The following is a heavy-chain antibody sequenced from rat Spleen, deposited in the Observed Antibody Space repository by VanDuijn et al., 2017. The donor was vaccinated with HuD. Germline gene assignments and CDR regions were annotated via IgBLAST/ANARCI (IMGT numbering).Heavy chain of an antibody. Sequence: EVQLVESGGGLVQPGRSLKLSCAASGFTFSNYGMAWVRQAPTKGLEWVATISYDDKTTYYPDSVKGRFTISRDNAKSTLYLQMNSLRSEDTATYYCARRHYGYTDYFDYWGQGVMVTVSS. CDR3: ARRHYGYTDYFDY. V-gene: IGHV5-29*01. J-gene: IGHJ2*01. CDR1: GFTFSNYG. CDR2: ISYDDKTT. D-gene: IGHD1-9*01.